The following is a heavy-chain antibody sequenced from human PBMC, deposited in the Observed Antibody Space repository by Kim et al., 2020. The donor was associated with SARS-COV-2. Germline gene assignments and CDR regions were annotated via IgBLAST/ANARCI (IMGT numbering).Heavy chain of an antibody. Sequence: SADSVKGRFTISRDNSKNTLYLQMNSLRAEDTAVYYCAKMTIAVAHNFDYWGQGTLVTVSS. D-gene: IGHD6-19*01. V-gene: IGHV3-23*01. CDR3: AKMTIAVAHNFDY. J-gene: IGHJ4*02.